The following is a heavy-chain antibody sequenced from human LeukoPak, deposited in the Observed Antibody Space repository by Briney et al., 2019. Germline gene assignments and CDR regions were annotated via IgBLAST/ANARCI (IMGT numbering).Heavy chain of an antibody. CDR2: ISYDGSNK. J-gene: IGHJ4*02. CDR3: AKDEGHYDFWSGHTTQFDY. CDR1: GFTFSSYG. V-gene: IGHV3-30*18. D-gene: IGHD3-3*01. Sequence: HPGRSLRLSCAASGFTFSSYGMHWVRQAPGKGLEWVAVISYDGSNKYYADSVKGRFTISRDNSKNTLYLQMNSLRAEDTAVYYCAKDEGHYDFWSGHTTQFDYWGQGTLVTVSS.